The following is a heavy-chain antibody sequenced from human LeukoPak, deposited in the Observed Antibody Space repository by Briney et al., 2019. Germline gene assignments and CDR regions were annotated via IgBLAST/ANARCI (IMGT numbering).Heavy chain of an antibody. J-gene: IGHJ5*02. D-gene: IGHD2-2*01. CDR2: INHSGST. CDR1: GGSFSGYY. CDR3: AQSGGCSSTSCYLGGWFDP. Sequence: SETLSLTCAVYGGSFSGYYWSWIRQPPGKGLEWIGEINHSGSTNYNPSLKSRVTIPVDTSKNQFSLKLSSVTAADTAVYYCAQSGGCSSTSCYLGGWFDPWGQGTLVAVSS. V-gene: IGHV4-34*01.